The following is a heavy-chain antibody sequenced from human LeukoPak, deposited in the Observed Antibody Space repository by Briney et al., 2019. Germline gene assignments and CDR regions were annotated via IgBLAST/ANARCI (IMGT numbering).Heavy chain of an antibody. CDR1: GGSFSGYY. V-gene: IGHV4-34*01. CDR3: ARGVDTAMPPRFDP. Sequence: SETLSLTCAVYGGSFSGYYWSCIRQPPGKGLEWIGEINHSGSTNYNPSLKSRVTISVDTSKNQFSLKLSSVTAADTAVYYCARGVDTAMPPRFDPWGQGTLVTVSS. J-gene: IGHJ5*02. D-gene: IGHD5-18*01. CDR2: INHSGST.